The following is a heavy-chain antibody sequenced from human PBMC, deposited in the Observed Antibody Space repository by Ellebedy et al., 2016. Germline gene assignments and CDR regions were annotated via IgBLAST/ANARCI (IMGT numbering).Heavy chain of an antibody. CDR3: ARGVGGTSLNWFDP. Sequence: GGSLRLXCAASGFMLGGYSMNWVRQAPGKGLEWVSSITSRGSDIFYADSVKGRFTISRDNAQNSVYLQMNSLRGEDTALYYCARGVGGTSLNWFDPWGQGTLVTVSS. J-gene: IGHJ5*02. V-gene: IGHV3-21*01. CDR2: ITSRGSDI. D-gene: IGHD3-16*01. CDR1: GFMLGGYS.